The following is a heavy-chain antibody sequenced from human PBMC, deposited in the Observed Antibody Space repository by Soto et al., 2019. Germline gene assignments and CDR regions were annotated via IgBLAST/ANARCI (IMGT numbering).Heavy chain of an antibody. D-gene: IGHD6-19*01. CDR3: ARAVKQWLVGGDYYYYYRDV. CDR1: GFTLSDYY. CDR2: ISSSATII. J-gene: IGHJ6*03. Sequence: PGGSLRLSCEASGFTLSDYYMTWIRQAPGKGLEWISYISSSATIIYYADSVKGRFTISRDNAKTSLYLQMNSLRADDTAVYYCARAVKQWLVGGDYYYYYRDVWGKGTTVTVSS. V-gene: IGHV3-11*01.